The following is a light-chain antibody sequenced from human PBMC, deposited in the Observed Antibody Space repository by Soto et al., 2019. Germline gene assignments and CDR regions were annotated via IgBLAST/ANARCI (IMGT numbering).Light chain of an antibody. J-gene: IGKJ1*01. V-gene: IGKV1-39*01. CDR3: QQSYSSPPT. Sequence: DLPISNSPFSLSSSAEAIVIITCRASQSISNHLNWYQQKPGKAPKLLIFAASSLQSGVPSRFSGSGSGPDFTLTISSLQLEDFATYYCQQSYSSPPTFGQGTKVDIK. CDR2: AAS. CDR1: QSISNH.